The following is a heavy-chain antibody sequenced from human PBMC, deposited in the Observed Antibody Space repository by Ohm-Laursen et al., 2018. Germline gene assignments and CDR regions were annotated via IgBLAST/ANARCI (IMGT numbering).Heavy chain of an antibody. CDR1: GGSLRNYC. CDR2: IYYNGNP. V-gene: IGHV4-59*08. CDR3: VLYSSFSVS. D-gene: IGHD6-6*01. J-gene: IGHJ5*02. Sequence: TLSLTCTVSGGSLRNYCWSWIRQPPGKGLEWIGYIYYNGNPRYNPSLESRVTISVDPSKNQFSLKLNSVTAADTALYYCVLYSSFSVSWGQGTLVTVSS.